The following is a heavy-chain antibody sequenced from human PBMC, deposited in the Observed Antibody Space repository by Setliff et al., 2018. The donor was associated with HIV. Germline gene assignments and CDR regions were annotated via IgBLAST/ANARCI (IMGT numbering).Heavy chain of an antibody. CDR2: ISSDGTNK. J-gene: IGHJ3*02. Sequence: GETLKISCAASGFTFNSHPMHWVRQAPGKGLEWVAVISSDGTNKYYAGSVEGRFTISRDNSRNTLYLQMNSLTTEDTALYYCARDGITMTVVDDETFDTWGHGTMVTVSS. CDR1: GFTFNSHP. CDR3: ARDGITMTVVDDETFDT. V-gene: IGHV3-30*04. D-gene: IGHD3-22*01.